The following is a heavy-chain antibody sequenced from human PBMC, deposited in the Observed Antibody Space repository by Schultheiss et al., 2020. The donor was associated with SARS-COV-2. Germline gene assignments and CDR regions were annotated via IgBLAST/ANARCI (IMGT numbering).Heavy chain of an antibody. CDR1: GYSISSGYY. Sequence: SETLSLTCAVSGYSISSGYYWGWIRQPPGKGLEWIGEINHRGSTNYNPSLKSRVIISVDTSKNQFSLKLSSVTAADTAVYYCARGGAPGTFDYWGQGTLVNVAS. D-gene: IGHD6-13*01. J-gene: IGHJ4*02. CDR3: ARGGAPGTFDY. V-gene: IGHV4-38-2*01. CDR2: INHRGST.